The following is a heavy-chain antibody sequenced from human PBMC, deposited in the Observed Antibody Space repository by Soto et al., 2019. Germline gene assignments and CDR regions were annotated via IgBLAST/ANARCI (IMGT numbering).Heavy chain of an antibody. J-gene: IGHJ6*02. Sequence: ASVKVSCKASGYTFTSYGISWVLQAPGQGLEWMGWISAYNGNTNYAQKLQGRVTMTTDTSTSTAYMELRSLRSDDTAVYYCAREGSSPQSGYYYYYGMDVWGQGTTVTVSS. CDR3: AREGSSPQSGYYYYYGMDV. D-gene: IGHD6-13*01. V-gene: IGHV1-18*04. CDR2: ISAYNGNT. CDR1: GYTFTSYG.